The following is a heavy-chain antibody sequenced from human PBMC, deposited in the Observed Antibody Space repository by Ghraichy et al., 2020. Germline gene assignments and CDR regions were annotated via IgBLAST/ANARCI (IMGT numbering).Heavy chain of an antibody. CDR3: ARDEEGGRSGLPPYFDY. CDR1: GYTFTSYG. D-gene: IGHD6-19*01. Sequence: ASVKVSCKASGYTFTSYGISWVRQAPGQGLEWMGWISAYNGNTNYAQKLQGRVTMTTDTSTSTAYMELRSLRSDDTAVYYCARDEEGGRSGLPPYFDYWGQGTLVTVSS. J-gene: IGHJ4*02. CDR2: ISAYNGNT. V-gene: IGHV1-18*01.